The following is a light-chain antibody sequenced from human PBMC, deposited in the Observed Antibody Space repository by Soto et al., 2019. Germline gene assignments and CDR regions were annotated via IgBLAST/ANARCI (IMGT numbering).Light chain of an antibody. J-gene: IGKJ1*01. CDR2: KAS. CDR3: QHYNSYSEA. Sequence: IRMTQSPSSLATSTRDRVTFTCGPRQDISSSLIWYQQKPGKAPKLLIYKASTLKSGVPSRFRGSGSGTEFTLTISSLQPDDFEPYYCQHYNSYSEAFGQGTKVDIK. CDR1: QDISSS. V-gene: IGKV1-8*01.